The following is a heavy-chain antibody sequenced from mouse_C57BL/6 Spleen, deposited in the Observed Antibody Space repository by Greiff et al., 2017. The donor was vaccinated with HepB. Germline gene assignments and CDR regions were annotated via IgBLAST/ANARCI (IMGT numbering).Heavy chain of an antibody. CDR1: GYAFSSYW. Sequence: VKLMESGAELVKPGASVKISCKASGYAFSSYWMNWVKQRPGKGLEWIGQIYPGDGDTNYNGKFKGKATLTADKSSSTAYMQLSSLTSEDSAVYFCARTHYGSSYGYFDVWGTGTTVTVSS. CDR2: IYPGDGDT. D-gene: IGHD1-1*01. J-gene: IGHJ1*03. V-gene: IGHV1-80*01. CDR3: ARTHYGSSYGYFDV.